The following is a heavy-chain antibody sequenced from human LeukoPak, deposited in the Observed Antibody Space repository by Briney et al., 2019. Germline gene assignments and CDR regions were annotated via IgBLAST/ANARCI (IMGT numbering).Heavy chain of an antibody. D-gene: IGHD3-22*01. CDR3: ARPGYYDSSGYGAFDI. CDR1: GYSFTSYW. V-gene: IGHV5-51*01. J-gene: IGHJ3*02. CDR2: IYPGYSDT. Sequence: KSGESLKISCKGSGYSFTSYWIGWVRQMPGKGLEWMGIIYPGYSDTRYSPSFQGQVIISADKSISTAYLQWSSLKASDTAMYYCARPGYYDSSGYGAFDIWGQGTMVTVSS.